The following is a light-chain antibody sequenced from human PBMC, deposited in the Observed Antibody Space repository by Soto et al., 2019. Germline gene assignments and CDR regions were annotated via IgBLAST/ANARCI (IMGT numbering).Light chain of an antibody. V-gene: IGKV1-5*01. CDR1: QSISSW. Sequence: DIQMTQSPSTLSASVGDRVTITCRASQSISSWLAWYQQKPGKAPKFLIYDASRLESGVPSRFSGSGSGTEFTLTISSLQPDDFATYYCQQYTTYSPTFGQGTKVDIK. CDR2: DAS. J-gene: IGKJ1*01. CDR3: QQYTTYSPT.